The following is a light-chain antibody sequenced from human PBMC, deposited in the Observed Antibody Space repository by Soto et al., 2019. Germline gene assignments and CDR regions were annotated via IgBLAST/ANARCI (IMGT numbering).Light chain of an antibody. CDR3: KHYYSYPRT. CDR1: QGISSY. Sequence: AIRMTQSPSSFSASTGDRVTITCRASQGISSYLAWYQQKPGKAPKLLIYAASTLQSGVPSRFSGSGSGTDFTLTISCLQSEDFATYYCKHYYSYPRTFGQGTKVEIK. J-gene: IGKJ1*01. CDR2: AAS. V-gene: IGKV1-8*01.